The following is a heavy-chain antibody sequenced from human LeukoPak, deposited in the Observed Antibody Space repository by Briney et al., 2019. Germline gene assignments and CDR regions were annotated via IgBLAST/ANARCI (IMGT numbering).Heavy chain of an antibody. CDR3: ARMNGGCLSSYYFDY. CDR1: GFSFSGYA. V-gene: IGHV3-23*01. J-gene: IGHJ4*02. CDR2: LSVSGGTT. D-gene: IGHD4-23*01. Sequence: PGGPLRLSCAASGFSFSGYAMNWVRQAPGKGLEWVSSLSVSGGTTYYTDSVKGRFTVSRDNSRDTLYLQMHSLRVEDTAVYYCARMNGGCLSSYYFDYWGQGILVTVPS.